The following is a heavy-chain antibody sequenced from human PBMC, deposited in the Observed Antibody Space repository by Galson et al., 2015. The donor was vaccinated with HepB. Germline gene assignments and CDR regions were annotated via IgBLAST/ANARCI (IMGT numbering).Heavy chain of an antibody. CDR3: ARDPGTAYSSGYDY. Sequence: SVKVSCKASGYTFTSYYMHWVRQAPGQGLEWMGIINPNSGGTNYAQKFQGWVTMTRDTSISTAYMELSRLRSDDTAVYYCARDPGTAYSSGYDYWGQGTLVTVSS. D-gene: IGHD6-19*01. CDR2: INPNSGGT. J-gene: IGHJ4*02. CDR1: GYTFTSYY. V-gene: IGHV1-2*04.